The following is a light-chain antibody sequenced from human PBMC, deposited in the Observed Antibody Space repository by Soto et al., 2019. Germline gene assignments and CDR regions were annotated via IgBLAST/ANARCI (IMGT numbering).Light chain of an antibody. CDR2: DAS. CDR1: QGISSA. CDR3: QQFNSYLHT. J-gene: IGKJ4*01. Sequence: AIQLTQSPSSLSASVGDRVTITCRASQGISSALAWYQQKPGKAPKLLIYDASSLESGVPSRFSGSGSGTDFTLTISSLQPEDFASYDVQQFNSYLHTFGGGTKVEIK. V-gene: IGKV1-13*02.